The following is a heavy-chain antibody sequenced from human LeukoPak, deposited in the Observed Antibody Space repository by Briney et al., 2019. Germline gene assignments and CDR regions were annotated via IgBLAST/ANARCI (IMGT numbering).Heavy chain of an antibody. CDR3: ARDYYYDSSGYPTIDY. Sequence: ASVKVSCKASGYTFTGYYTHWVRQAPGQGLEWMGWINPNSGGTNYAQKFQGRVTMTRDTSISTAYMELSRLRSDDTAVYYCARDYYYDSSGYPTIDYWGQGTLVTVSS. CDR1: GYTFTGYY. D-gene: IGHD3-22*01. CDR2: INPNSGGT. J-gene: IGHJ4*02. V-gene: IGHV1-2*02.